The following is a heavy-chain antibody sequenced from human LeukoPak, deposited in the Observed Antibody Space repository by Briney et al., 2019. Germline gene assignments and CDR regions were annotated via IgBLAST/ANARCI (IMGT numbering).Heavy chain of an antibody. CDR1: GFTFTNYA. CDR2: ISGSGDST. CDR3: AKETTYSFVDY. J-gene: IGHJ4*02. D-gene: IGHD1-1*01. V-gene: IGHV3-23*01. Sequence: GGSLRLSCAAPGFTFTNYAMSWVRQAPGKGLEWVSVISGSGDSTYYADSVKGRFTISRDNSKNTLYLQMNSLRAEDTAVYYCAKETTYSFVDYWGQGTLVTVSS.